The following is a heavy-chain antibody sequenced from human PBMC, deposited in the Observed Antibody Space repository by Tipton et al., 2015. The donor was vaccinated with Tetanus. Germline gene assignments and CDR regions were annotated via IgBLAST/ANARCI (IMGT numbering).Heavy chain of an antibody. V-gene: IGHV1-69*06. CDR3: ARDPGRGGPEYDFWRGY. CDR1: AGTFSSYA. J-gene: IGHJ4*02. CDR2: IIPISATS. D-gene: IGHD3-3*01. Sequence: QLVQSGAEVKKPGSSAKVSCKASAGTFSSYAISWVRQAPGQGLEWMGGIIPISATSNYAQKFQGRVTITADTSTSAAYMEVSSLRSEGTAVYYCARDPGRGGPEYDFWRGYWGQGTLVTVSS.